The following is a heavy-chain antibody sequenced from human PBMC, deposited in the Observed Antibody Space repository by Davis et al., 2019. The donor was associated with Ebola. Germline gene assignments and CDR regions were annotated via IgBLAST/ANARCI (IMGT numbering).Heavy chain of an antibody. J-gene: IGHJ4*02. CDR3: ARAEPTYYYGSGRYQTLYYFDY. CDR1: GFPFSSYS. CDR2: ISSSSSTI. D-gene: IGHD3-10*01. V-gene: IGHV3-48*02. Sequence: GESLKISCAASGFPFSSYSMNWVRQAPGQGLEWVSYISSSSSTIYYADSVKGRFTISRDNAKNSLYLQMNSLRDEDTAVYYCARAEPTYYYGSGRYQTLYYFDYWGQGTLVTVSS.